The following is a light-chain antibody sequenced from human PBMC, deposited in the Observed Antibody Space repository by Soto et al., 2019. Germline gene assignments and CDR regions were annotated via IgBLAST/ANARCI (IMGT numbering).Light chain of an antibody. CDR1: SSDVGGYNY. CDR2: EVS. CDR3: SSYTSSSIDYV. V-gene: IGLV2-14*01. J-gene: IGLJ1*01. Sequence: QSALTQPASVSGSPGQSITISCTGTSSDVGGYNYVSWYQQHPGKAPKLMIYEVSNRPSWVSNRFSGSKSGNTASLTISGLQAEDEADYYCSSYTSSSIDYVFGTGTQLTVL.